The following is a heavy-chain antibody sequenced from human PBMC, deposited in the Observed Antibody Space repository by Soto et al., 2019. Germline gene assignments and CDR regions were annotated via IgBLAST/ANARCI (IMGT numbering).Heavy chain of an antibody. Sequence: EVQLLESGGGLVQPGGSLRLSCAASGFTFSSYAMSWVRQAPGKGLEWVSAISGSGGSTYYADSVKGRFTISRVNSKNTLYLQMNSLRAEDTAVYYCAKDLSYYYYYYMDVWGKGTTVTVSS. CDR3: AKDLSYYYYYYMDV. CDR1: GFTFSSYA. V-gene: IGHV3-23*01. J-gene: IGHJ6*03. CDR2: ISGSGGST.